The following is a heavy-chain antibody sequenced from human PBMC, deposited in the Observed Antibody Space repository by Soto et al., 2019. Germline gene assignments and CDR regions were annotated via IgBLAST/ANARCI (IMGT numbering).Heavy chain of an antibody. Sequence: SVKVSCKASGYTFTSYCIIWVRQAPGQGLEWMGWISAYKGNTNYAQKLQGRVTMTTDTSTSTAYMELRSLRSDGTAGYYCARDGRFKYQLLRQVGMDVWGQGTTVTVSS. D-gene: IGHD2-2*01. CDR2: ISAYKGNT. CDR1: GYTFTSYC. J-gene: IGHJ6*02. V-gene: IGHV1-18*01. CDR3: ARDGRFKYQLLRQVGMDV.